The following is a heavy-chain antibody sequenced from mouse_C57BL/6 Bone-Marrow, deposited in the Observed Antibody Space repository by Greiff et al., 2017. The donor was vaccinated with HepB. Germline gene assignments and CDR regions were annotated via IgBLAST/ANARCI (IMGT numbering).Heavy chain of an antibody. Sequence: QVQLKQPGTELVKPGASVKLSCKASGYTFTSYWMHWVKQRPGQGLEWIGNINPSNGGTNYNEKFKSKATLTVDKSSSTAYMQLSSLTSEDSAVYYCARKREPLYAMDYWGQGTSVTVSS. J-gene: IGHJ4*01. CDR3: ARKREPLYAMDY. V-gene: IGHV1-53*01. CDR2: INPSNGGT. CDR1: GYTFTSYW.